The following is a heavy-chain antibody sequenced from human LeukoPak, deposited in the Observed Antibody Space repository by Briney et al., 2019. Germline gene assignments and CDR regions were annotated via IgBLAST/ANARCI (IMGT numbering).Heavy chain of an antibody. J-gene: IGHJ2*01. V-gene: IGHV3-7*03. D-gene: IGHD6-19*01. CDR2: IKQDGSEK. CDR1: GFTFSSYW. CDR3: ARSHHSSGWPRGHWYFDL. Sequence: GGSLRLSCAASGFTFSSYWMSWVRQAPGKGLEWVANIKQDGSEKYYVDSVKGRFTISRDNAKNSLYLQMNSLRAEDTAVYYCARSHHSSGWPRGHWYFDLWGRGTLVTVSS.